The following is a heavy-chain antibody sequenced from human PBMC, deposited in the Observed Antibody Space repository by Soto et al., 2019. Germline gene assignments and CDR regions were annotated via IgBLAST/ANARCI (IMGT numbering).Heavy chain of an antibody. D-gene: IGHD5-12*01. Sequence: ASVKFSCKASGYTFTSYGISWVRQAPGQVLECMVWIIAYNGNTNYXXKLQGRVXXTTDTSTSTAXMELRXLRSDDTDVYYCAREDIVATRFDYWRQGTLVTVSS. V-gene: IGHV1-18*01. CDR2: IIAYNGNT. CDR3: AREDIVATRFDY. CDR1: GYTFTSYG. J-gene: IGHJ4*02.